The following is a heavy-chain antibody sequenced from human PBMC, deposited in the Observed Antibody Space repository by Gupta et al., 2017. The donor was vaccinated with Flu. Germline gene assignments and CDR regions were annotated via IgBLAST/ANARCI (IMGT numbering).Heavy chain of an antibody. J-gene: IGHJ3*02. CDR1: DYSLITNA. CDR2: INDGKGDT. CDR3: ARGIQGSFYI. V-gene: IGHV1-3*01. Sequence: QVQLVRHGAELRLPRAAVTLSCKASDYSLITNAMHWVRQAPGQRPEWMGYINDGKGDTKYSQKLQGRVTISRDTSATTGYMELRGLGSEDTAVYYCARGIQGSFYIWGQGTVVTDSS.